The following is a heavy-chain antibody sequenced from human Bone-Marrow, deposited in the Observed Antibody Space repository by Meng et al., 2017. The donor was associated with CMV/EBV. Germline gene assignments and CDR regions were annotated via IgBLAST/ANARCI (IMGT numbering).Heavy chain of an antibody. CDR1: GGSISSYY. J-gene: IGHJ6*02. V-gene: IGHV4-59*01. CDR2: VYYSGST. Sequence: SETLSLTCTVSGGSISSYYWSWVRQPPGKGLEWIAYVYYSGSTHHNPSLKSRVTISIDTSKNQFSLRLSSVTAADTAVYYCARVATVTTSYYYYGMDVWGQGTTVTVSS. D-gene: IGHD4-17*01. CDR3: ARVATVTTSYYYYGMDV.